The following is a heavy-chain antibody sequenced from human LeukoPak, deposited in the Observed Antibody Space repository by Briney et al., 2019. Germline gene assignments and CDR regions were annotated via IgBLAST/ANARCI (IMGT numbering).Heavy chain of an antibody. V-gene: IGHV3-23*01. CDR3: AKSIYHYDSSGYYYYYYGMDV. J-gene: IGHJ6*02. D-gene: IGHD3-22*01. CDR2: ISGSGGST. CDR1: GFTFSSYA. Sequence: PGGSLRLSCAASGFTFSSYAMSWVRQAPGKGLEWVSAISGSGGSTYYADSVKGRFTISRDNSKNTLYLQMNSLRAEDTAVYYCAKSIYHYDSSGYYYYYYGMDVWGQGTTVTVSS.